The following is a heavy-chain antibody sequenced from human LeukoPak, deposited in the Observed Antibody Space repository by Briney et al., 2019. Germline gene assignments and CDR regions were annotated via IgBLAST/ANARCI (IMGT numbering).Heavy chain of an antibody. CDR1: GGSISSYY. CDR3: ARNLGSGWYYDY. D-gene: IGHD6-19*01. V-gene: IGHV4-59*08. CDR2: MYYSGST. Sequence: SQTLSLTCTVSGGSISSYYWSWIRQPPGKGLEWIGYMYYSGSTNYNPSLRSRVTISVDTSKNQFSLKLSSVTAADTAVYYCARNLGSGWYYDYWGQGILVTVSS. J-gene: IGHJ4*02.